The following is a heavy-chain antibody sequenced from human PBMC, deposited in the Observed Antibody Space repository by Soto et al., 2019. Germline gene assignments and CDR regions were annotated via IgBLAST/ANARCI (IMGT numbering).Heavy chain of an antibody. CDR3: AQYTCTTSSCNRWFDP. D-gene: IGHD2-2*02. V-gene: IGHV3-23*01. J-gene: IGHJ5*02. Sequence: EVQLLESGGGLVQPGGSLRLSCAASGSGFTFSSYAMTWVRQAPGRGLEWVSVISTDGETTNYADSVQGRFTIYRDNSRNTLYLQMNSLRVDDSAIYYCAQYTCTTSSCNRWFDPWGQGTLVTVSS. CDR1: GSGFTFSSYA. CDR2: ISTDGETT.